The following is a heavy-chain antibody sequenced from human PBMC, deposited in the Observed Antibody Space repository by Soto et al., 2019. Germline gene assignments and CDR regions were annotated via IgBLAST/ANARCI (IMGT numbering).Heavy chain of an antibody. CDR2: IFPRDSDT. CDR3: ARQRYTNANRNLFVDV. Sequence: GESLKISCEGSGYGFSNYWIGWVRQKSGKGLEWMGIIFPRDSDTKYNPSLQGQVSISADNSVATAYLHLSSLKPSDSVIYYCARQRYTNANRNLFVDVWGQGNPVTVSS. CDR1: GYGFSNYW. J-gene: IGHJ4*02. D-gene: IGHD2-8*01. V-gene: IGHV5-51*01.